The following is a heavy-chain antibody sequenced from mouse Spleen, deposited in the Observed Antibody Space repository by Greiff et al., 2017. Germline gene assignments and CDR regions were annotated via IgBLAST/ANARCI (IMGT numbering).Heavy chain of an antibody. CDR1: GYTFTSYW. V-gene: IGHV1-64*01. CDR2: IHPNSGST. CDR3: ERGGTTVEYFDV. J-gene: IGHJ1*01. D-gene: IGHD1-1*01. Sequence: QVQLQQPGAELVKPGASVKLSCKASGYTFTSYWMHWVKQRPGQGLEWIGMIHPNSGSTNYNEKFKSKATLTVDKSSSTAYMQLSSLTSEDSAVYYCERGGTTVEYFDVWGAGTTVTVSS.